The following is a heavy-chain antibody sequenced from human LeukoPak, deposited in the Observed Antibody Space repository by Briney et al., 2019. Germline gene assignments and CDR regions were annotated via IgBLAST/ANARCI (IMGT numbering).Heavy chain of an antibody. CDR2: IYPDGST. V-gene: IGHV4-4*09. D-gene: IGHD3-16*01. CDR1: GTSITNYY. CDR3: ARQDYWGWFAP. J-gene: IGHJ5*02. Sequence: SETLSLTCTVSGTSITNYYWAWIRQTPGKGLEWIGYIYPDGSTKYNPSLKSRGAISVDTSNNQFSLKVTSMAAADTAVYYCARQDYWGWFAPWGQGTLVIVSS.